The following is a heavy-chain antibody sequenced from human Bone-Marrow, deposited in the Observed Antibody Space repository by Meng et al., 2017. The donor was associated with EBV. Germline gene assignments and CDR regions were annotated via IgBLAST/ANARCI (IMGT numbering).Heavy chain of an antibody. CDR1: GFDFSHSA. CDR3: VRPASGGYSGSFDY. CDR2: MSGSGTYI. Sequence: ELRLVESGGGLFRPGGSLRLSCETSGFDFSHSAVNWVRQAPGLGLEWVSSMSGSGTYIFYADSVRGRFTISRDNAKKSLYLHMNGLRAEDTAVYYCVRPASGGYSGSFDYWGQGALVTVAS. J-gene: IGHJ4*02. V-gene: IGHV3-21*01. D-gene: IGHD6-25*01.